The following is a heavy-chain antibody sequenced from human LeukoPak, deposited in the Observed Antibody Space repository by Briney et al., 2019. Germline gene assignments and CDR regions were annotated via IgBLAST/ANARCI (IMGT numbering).Heavy chain of an antibody. CDR2: IYYSGST. V-gene: IGHV4-30-4*01. J-gene: IGHJ5*02. Sequence: SETLPLTCTVSGGSISSGDYYWSWIRQPPGKGLEWIGYIYYSGSTYYNPSLKSRVTISVDTSKNQFSLKLSSVTAADTAVYYCARSITMVRGVPSPNWFDPWGQGTLVTVSS. CDR1: GGSISSGDYY. CDR3: ARSITMVRGVPSPNWFDP. D-gene: IGHD3-10*01.